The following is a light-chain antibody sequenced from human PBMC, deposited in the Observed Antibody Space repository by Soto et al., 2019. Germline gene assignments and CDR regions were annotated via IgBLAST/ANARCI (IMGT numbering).Light chain of an antibody. Sequence: EIVLTQSPGTLSLSPGERATLSCRASQSVSSYLAWYQQKPGQAPRLLIYDASNRATGIPARFSGSGSGTGFPLAISSIEPEDFAVYYCQQRSNWPPITFGQGTRLEIK. CDR3: QQRSNWPPIT. CDR2: DAS. V-gene: IGKV3-11*01. J-gene: IGKJ5*01. CDR1: QSVSSY.